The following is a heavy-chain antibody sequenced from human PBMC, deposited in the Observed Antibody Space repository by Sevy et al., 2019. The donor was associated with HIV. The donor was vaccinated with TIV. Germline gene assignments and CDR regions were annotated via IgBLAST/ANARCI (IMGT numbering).Heavy chain of an antibody. V-gene: IGHV3-48*01. D-gene: IGHD3-22*01. CDR1: GFTFSSYS. J-gene: IGHJ4*02. CDR3: AKEAPEYNYDGSGSFDH. Sequence: GGSLRLSCAASGFTFSSYSMSWVRQAPGKGLEWVSYISSSSSTRYYGDSVKGRFTISRDNAKNSLYLQMKSLRAEDTAVYYCAKEAPEYNYDGSGSFDHWGQGTLVTVSS. CDR2: ISSSSSTR.